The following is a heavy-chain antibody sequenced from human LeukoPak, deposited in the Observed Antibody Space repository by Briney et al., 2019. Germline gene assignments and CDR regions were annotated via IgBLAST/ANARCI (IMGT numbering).Heavy chain of an antibody. CDR1: GFTFSSYW. CDR3: ARDTGDQYSSGWFDGYDY. CDR2: IKQDGSEK. J-gene: IGHJ4*02. D-gene: IGHD6-19*01. V-gene: IGHV3-7*01. Sequence: GGSLRLSCAASGFTFSSYWMSWVRQAPGKGLEWVANIKQDGSEKYYVDSVKGQFTISRDNAKNSLYLQMNSLRAEDTAVYYCARDTGDQYSSGWFDGYDYWGQGTLVTVSS.